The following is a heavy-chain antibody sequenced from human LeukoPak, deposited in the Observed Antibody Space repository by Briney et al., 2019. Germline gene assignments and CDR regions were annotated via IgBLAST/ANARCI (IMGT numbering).Heavy chain of an antibody. CDR2: IYYSGST. V-gene: IGHV4-59*01. Sequence: SETLSLTCTVSGGSISTYYWSWIRQPPGKGLEWIGDIYYSGSTNYNPPLKSRVTISVDTSKDQFSLRLSSVTAADTAVYSCARDRRIGGAYYGLAVWGQGTTVTVPS. CDR1: GGSISTYY. J-gene: IGHJ6*02. CDR3: ARDRRIGGAYYGLAV. D-gene: IGHD2-21*01.